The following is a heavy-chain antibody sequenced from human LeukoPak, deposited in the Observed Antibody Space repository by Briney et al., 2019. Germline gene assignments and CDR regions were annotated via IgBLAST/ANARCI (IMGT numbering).Heavy chain of an antibody. J-gene: IGHJ1*01. V-gene: IGHV4-34*01. CDR2: INHRGSI. CDR3: AREAQYCSGGYCCGGYFQH. D-gene: IGHD2-15*01. CDR1: GGSFSGYY. Sequence: SETLSLTCAVYGGSFSGYYWSWIRQPPGKGLEWIGEINHRGSIIYNPSLTSRVTISVDTSKNQLSLKLSSVTAADTAVYYCAREAQYCSGGYCCGGYFQHWGQGTLVTVSS.